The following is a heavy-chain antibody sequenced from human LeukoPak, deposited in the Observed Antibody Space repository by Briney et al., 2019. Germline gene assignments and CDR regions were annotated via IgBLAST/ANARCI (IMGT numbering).Heavy chain of an antibody. Sequence: SSETLSLTCTVSGGSISNYYWSWIRQPPGKGLEWIGYIYYSGSTNYNPSLKSRVTISVDTSKNQFSLKLSSVTAADTAVYYCARRSSGLDYWGQGTLVTVSS. J-gene: IGHJ4*02. D-gene: IGHD6-19*01. V-gene: IGHV4-59*08. CDR1: GGSISNYY. CDR2: IYYSGST. CDR3: ARRSSGLDY.